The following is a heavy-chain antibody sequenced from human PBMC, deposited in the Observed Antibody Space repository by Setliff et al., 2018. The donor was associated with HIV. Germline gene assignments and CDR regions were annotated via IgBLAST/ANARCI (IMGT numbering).Heavy chain of an antibody. CDR1: GGSISSSSHY. CDR3: ARPRYTYGTPPAFDI. V-gene: IGHV4-39*01. D-gene: IGHD5-18*01. J-gene: IGHJ3*02. Sequence: SETLSLTCTVSGGSISSSSHYWGWIRQPPGKGLEWIGSIYFSGSSYYNPSLKSRVTISVDTSKNQFSLKLSSLTAADTAVYYCARPRYTYGTPPAFDIWGRGTVVTVSS. CDR2: IYFSGSS.